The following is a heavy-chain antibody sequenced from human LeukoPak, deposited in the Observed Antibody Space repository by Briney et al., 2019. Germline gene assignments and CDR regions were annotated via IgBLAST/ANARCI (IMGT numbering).Heavy chain of an antibody. J-gene: IGHJ4*02. CDR3: ARDLSARSGDY. V-gene: IGHV1-2*02. D-gene: IGHD6-25*01. CDR2: INPNSGGT. Sequence: GASVKVSCKASGYSFTGNYMHWVRQAPGQRLEWMGWINPNSGGTNYAQKFQGRVTMTRDTSINTAYMELTSLRSDDTAVYYCARDLSARSGDYWGQGTLVTVSS. CDR1: GYSFTGNY.